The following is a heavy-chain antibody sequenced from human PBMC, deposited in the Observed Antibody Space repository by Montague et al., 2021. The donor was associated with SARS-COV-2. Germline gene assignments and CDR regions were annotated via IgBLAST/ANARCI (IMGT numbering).Heavy chain of an antibody. D-gene: IGHD2-15*01. CDR1: GDSIRSGTYY. Sequence: TLSLTCTVSGDSIRSGTYYWNWVRQPAGKELEWIVRIYTSGSTNYNPSLKSRVTMSVDTSKNQFSLRLSSVTAADTAVYYCARDQPAYCTGGTCHPFDYWGQGTLVTVSS. CDR3: ARDQPAYCTGGTCHPFDY. J-gene: IGHJ4*02. V-gene: IGHV4-61*02. CDR2: IYTSGST.